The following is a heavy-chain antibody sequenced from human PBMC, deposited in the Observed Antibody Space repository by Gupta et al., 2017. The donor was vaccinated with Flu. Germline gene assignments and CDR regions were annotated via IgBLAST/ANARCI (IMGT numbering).Heavy chain of an antibody. J-gene: IGHJ4*02. CDR2: IGSGGNT. CDR1: GFPFSDSH. V-gene: IGHV3-48*02. D-gene: IGHD3-16*01. Sequence: EVQLVGSGGGLVQPGGSLSPSCVISGFPFSDSHMNWIRQAPGKGLEWISYIGSGGNTDYADSVRGRFTISRDNARDSLFLQMNSLRDEDTALYYCARDLNWAFIFWGQGALVTVSS. CDR3: ARDLNWAFIF.